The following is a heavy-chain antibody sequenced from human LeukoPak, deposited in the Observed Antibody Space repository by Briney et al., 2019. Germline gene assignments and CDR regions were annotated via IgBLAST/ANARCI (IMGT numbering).Heavy chain of an antibody. V-gene: IGHV3-64*01. CDR3: GRVGSWDAFDI. CDR2: ISSNGGST. CDR1: GFTFSSYA. J-gene: IGHJ3*02. Sequence: GGSLRLSCAASGFTFSSYAMHWVRQAPGKGLEYVSAISSNGGSTYYANSVKGRFTISRDNSKNTLYLQMGSLRAEDMAVYYCGRVGSWDAFDIWGQGTMVTVSS. D-gene: IGHD1-26*01.